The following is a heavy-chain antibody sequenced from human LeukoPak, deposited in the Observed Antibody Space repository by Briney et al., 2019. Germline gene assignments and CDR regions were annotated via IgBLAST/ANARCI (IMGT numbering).Heavy chain of an antibody. CDR3: AGSQHGTRDFQE. Sequence: PGGSLRLSCAASGFTFSSYRMSWVRQAPGKGLEWVASINEIGSERYYVDSVKGRFTISRDNGKNSLYLQMNSLRADDTAVYYCAGSQHGTRDFQEWGQGTLVTVSS. V-gene: IGHV3-7*01. J-gene: IGHJ1*01. D-gene: IGHD6-13*01. CDR1: GFTFSSYR. CDR2: INEIGSER.